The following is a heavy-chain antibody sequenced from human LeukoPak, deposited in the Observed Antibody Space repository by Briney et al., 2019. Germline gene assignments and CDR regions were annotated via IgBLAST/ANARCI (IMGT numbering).Heavy chain of an antibody. CDR3: ARDWLAVVNWNYSPWFDP. D-gene: IGHD1-7*01. J-gene: IGHJ5*02. CDR1: GFTFSSYS. CDR2: ISSSSSTI. V-gene: IGHV3-48*01. Sequence: GGSLRLSCAASGFTFSSYSMNWVRQAPGKGLEWVSYISSSSSTIYDADSVKGRFTISRDNAKNSLYLQMNSLRAEDTAVYYCARDWLAVVNWNYSPWFDPWGQGTLVTVSS.